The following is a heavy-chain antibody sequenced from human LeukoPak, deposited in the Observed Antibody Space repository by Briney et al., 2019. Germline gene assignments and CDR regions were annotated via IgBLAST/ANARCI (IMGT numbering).Heavy chain of an antibody. CDR1: GFTFSDYY. CDR2: ISSSGSTI. J-gene: IGHJ6*02. V-gene: IGHV3-11*01. CDR3: AREQNSGGSYWYYYYYGMDV. Sequence: PGGSLRLSCAASGFTFSDYYMSWIRQAPGRGLEWVSYISSSGSTIYYADSVKGRFTISRDNAKNSLYLQMNSLRAEDTAVYYCAREQNSGGSYWYYYYYGMDVWGQGTTVTVSS. D-gene: IGHD1-26*01.